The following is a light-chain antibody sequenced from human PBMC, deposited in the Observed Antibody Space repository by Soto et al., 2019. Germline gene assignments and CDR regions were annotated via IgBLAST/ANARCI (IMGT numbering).Light chain of an antibody. V-gene: IGLV2-14*01. CDR1: SSDVGGYNY. Sequence: QSVLTQPASVSGSPGQSITISCTGTSSDVGGYNYVSWYQQHPGKAPKLMIYEVSHRPSGVSNRFSGSKSGNTASLTISGLQAEDEADYYCSSYTSSSTHYVFGTGTKVTVL. CDR2: EVS. J-gene: IGLJ1*01. CDR3: SSYTSSSTHYV.